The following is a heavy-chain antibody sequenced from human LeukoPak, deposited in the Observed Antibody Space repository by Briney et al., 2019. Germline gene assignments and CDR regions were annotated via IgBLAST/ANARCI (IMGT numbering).Heavy chain of an antibody. J-gene: IGHJ4*02. Sequence: GESLKISCKGSGYSFTNYWIAWVRQMPGKVLEWMGIIYPGDSDTRYSPSFQGQVTISADKSISTAYLQWSSLKASDTAMYYCARQELWRPLRYWGQGTLVTVSS. CDR2: IYPGDSDT. CDR3: ARQELWRPLRY. CDR1: GYSFTNYW. D-gene: IGHD1-7*01. V-gene: IGHV5-51*01.